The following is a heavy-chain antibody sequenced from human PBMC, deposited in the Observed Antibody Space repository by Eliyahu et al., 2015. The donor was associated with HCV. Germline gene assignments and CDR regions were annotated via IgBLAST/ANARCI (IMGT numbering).Heavy chain of an antibody. V-gene: IGHV3-21*01. Sequence: EVQLVESGGGLVKPGGSLRLSCAASGFTFSSYSMNWVRQAPGKGLEWVSSISSSSSYIYYADSVKGRFTISRDNAKNSLYLQMNSLRAEDTAVYYCARGPGYSNYPNWFDPWGQGTLVTVSS. D-gene: IGHD4-11*01. CDR1: GFTFSSYS. CDR3: ARGPGYSNYPNWFDP. CDR2: ISSSSSYI. J-gene: IGHJ5*02.